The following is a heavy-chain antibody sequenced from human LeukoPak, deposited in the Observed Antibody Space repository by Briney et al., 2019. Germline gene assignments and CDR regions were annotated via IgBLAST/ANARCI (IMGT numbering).Heavy chain of an antibody. J-gene: IGHJ3*02. CDR2: ISRSGSIT. CDR3: AKPHYYDSSGSYIAGAFDI. CDR1: GFTFSSCE. V-gene: IGHV3-48*03. Sequence: GGSLRLSCAASGFTFSSCELSWVRQAPTKGLEWVSYISRSGSITYYADSVKGRFTISRDSAKNSLYLQMNSLRAEDTAVYYCAKPHYYDSSGSYIAGAFDIWGQGTLVTVSS. D-gene: IGHD3-22*01.